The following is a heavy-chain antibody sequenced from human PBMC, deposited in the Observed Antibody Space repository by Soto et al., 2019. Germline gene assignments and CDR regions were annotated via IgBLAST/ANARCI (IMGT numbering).Heavy chain of an antibody. CDR2: ISAYNGNT. D-gene: IGHD3-22*01. V-gene: IGHV1-18*04. CDR3: ARASYYYDSSGYPDFGY. Sequence: ASVKVSCKSSGYPFNTYYLHWVRQAPGQGLEWMGWISAYNGNTNYAQKLQGRVTVTTDTSTSTVYMELRSLRSDDTAVYYCARASYYYDSSGYPDFGYWGQGTLVTVSS. CDR1: GYPFNTYY. J-gene: IGHJ4*02.